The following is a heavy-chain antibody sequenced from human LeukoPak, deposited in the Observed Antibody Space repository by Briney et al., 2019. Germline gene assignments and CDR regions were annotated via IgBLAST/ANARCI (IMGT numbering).Heavy chain of an antibody. CDR1: GFTFSSYD. Sequence: GGSLRPSCAASGFTFSSYDMHWVRQATGKGLEWVSAIGTAGDTCYPGSVKGRFTISRENAKNSLYLQMNSLRAEDTAVYYCVGAATSGLFDYWGQGTLVTVSS. D-gene: IGHD2-15*01. CDR2: IGTAGDT. V-gene: IGHV3-13*01. CDR3: VGAATSGLFDY. J-gene: IGHJ4*02.